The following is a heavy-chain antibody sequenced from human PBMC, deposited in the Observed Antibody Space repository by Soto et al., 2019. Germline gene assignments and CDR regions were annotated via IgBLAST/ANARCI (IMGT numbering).Heavy chain of an antibody. Sequence: ASVKVSCKASGGTFSSYTISWVRQAPGQGLEWMGRIIPILGIANYAQKFQGRVTITADKSTSTAYMELSSLRSEDTAVYYCASLEYYYDSSGYHWGQGTLVTVSS. CDR2: IIPILGIA. V-gene: IGHV1-69*02. D-gene: IGHD3-22*01. CDR1: GGTFSSYT. J-gene: IGHJ4*02. CDR3: ASLEYYYDSSGYH.